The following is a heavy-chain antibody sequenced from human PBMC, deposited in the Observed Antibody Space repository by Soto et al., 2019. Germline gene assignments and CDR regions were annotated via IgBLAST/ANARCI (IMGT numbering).Heavy chain of an antibody. J-gene: IGHJ4*02. Sequence: PGGSLRLSCAASGFTFSDYNMNWVRQAPGKGLEWVSSISSSSSYIDYADSVKGRFTISRDNAKNSLYLQMNSLRAEDTAVYYCARDPIPDYWGQGTLVTVSS. CDR1: GFTFSDYN. CDR2: ISSSSSYI. V-gene: IGHV3-21*01. D-gene: IGHD2-2*02. CDR3: ARDPIPDY.